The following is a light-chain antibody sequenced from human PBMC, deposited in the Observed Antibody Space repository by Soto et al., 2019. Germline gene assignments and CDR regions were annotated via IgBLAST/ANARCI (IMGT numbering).Light chain of an antibody. Sequence: QSVLTQPPSVSGAPGQRVTISCTGSSSNIGTSYDVHWYQQFPGTAPKLLIFGNNNRPSGVPDRFSGSKSGTSASLVITGLQVEDEADYYCQSYDSSLSGVLFGGGTKVTVL. CDR1: SSNIGTSYD. V-gene: IGLV1-40*01. J-gene: IGLJ2*01. CDR2: GNN. CDR3: QSYDSSLSGVL.